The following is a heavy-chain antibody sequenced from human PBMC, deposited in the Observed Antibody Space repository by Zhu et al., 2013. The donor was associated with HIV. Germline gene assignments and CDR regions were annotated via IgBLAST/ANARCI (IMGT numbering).Heavy chain of an antibody. J-gene: IGHJ6*02. CDR3: ARYSSSQYYYYYYGMDV. CDR1: GGTFSSYA. CDR2: IIPIFGTA. V-gene: IGHV1-69*01. Sequence: QVQLVQSGAEVEKPGSSVKVSCKASGGTFSSYAISWVRQAPGQGLEWMGGIIPIFGTANYAQKFQGRVTITADESTSTAYMELSSLRSEDTAVYYCARYSSSQYYYYYYGMDVWGQGTTVTVSS. D-gene: IGHD6-6*01.